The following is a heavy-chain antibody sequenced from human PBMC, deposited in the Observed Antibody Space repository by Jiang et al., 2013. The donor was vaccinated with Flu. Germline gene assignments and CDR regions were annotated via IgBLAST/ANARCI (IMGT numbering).Heavy chain of an antibody. Sequence: TLSLTCTVSGGSISSYYWSWIRQPPGKGLEWIGYIYYSGSTNYNPSLKSRVTISVDTSKNQFSLKLSSVTAADTAVYYCARELAVAGTMNWFGPWGQGTLVTVSS. D-gene: IGHD6-19*01. CDR2: IYYSGST. V-gene: IGHV4-59*01. J-gene: IGHJ5*02. CDR1: GGSISSYY. CDR3: ARELAVAGTMNWFGP.